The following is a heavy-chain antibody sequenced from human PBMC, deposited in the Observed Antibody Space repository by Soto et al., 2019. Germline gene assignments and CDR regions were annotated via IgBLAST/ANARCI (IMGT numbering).Heavy chain of an antibody. D-gene: IGHD4-17*01. CDR3: AKDTRYADYVRWFDS. J-gene: IGHJ5*01. Sequence: EVHLLESGGGLVQPGGSLRLSCTASGFTFSSYAMTWVRQAPGRGLEGVSGITASGGRTYYADDVKGRFTISRDNSKSKLYLQLNSLRTEDTAVYYCAKDTRYADYVRWFDSWGQGTLVTVSS. CDR2: ITASGGRT. CDR1: GFTFSSYA. V-gene: IGHV3-23*01.